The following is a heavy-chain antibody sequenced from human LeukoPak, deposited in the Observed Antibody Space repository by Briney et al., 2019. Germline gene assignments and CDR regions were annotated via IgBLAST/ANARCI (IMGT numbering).Heavy chain of an antibody. Sequence: ASVKVSCKASGYTFTSYGISWVRRAPGQGLEWMGWISAYNGNTNYAQKLQGRVTITTDTSTSTAYMELRSLRSDDTAVYYCARVDSGYEIDYWGQGTLVTVSS. J-gene: IGHJ4*02. D-gene: IGHD5-12*01. CDR3: ARVDSGYEIDY. CDR2: ISAYNGNT. CDR1: GYTFTSYG. V-gene: IGHV1-18*04.